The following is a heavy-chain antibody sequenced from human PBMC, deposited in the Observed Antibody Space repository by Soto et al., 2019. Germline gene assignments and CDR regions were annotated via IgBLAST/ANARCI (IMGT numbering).Heavy chain of an antibody. D-gene: IGHD2-2*03. CDR3: ASLGYCSSTSCPRNYYYGMDV. J-gene: IGHJ6*02. Sequence: SETLSLTCTVSGGSISSGGYYWSWIRQHPWKGLEWIGYIYYSGSTYYNPSLKSRVTISGDTSKNTLYLQMNSLRAEDTAVYYCASLGYCSSTSCPRNYYYGMDVWGQGTTVTVSS. CDR2: IYYSGST. V-gene: IGHV4-31*03. CDR1: GGSISSGGYY.